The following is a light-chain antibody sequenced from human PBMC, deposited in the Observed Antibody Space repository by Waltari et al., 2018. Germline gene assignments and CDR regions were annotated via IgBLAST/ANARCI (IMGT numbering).Light chain of an antibody. Sequence: IVLTQSPGTLSLSPGESATLSCRASQNVGRSLVWYQQKPGPAPRLLIYDTSTRATGIPDRFSGSGSGTDFILTIARLEPEDFAVYYCQHNVRLPVTFGQGTKVEI. CDR2: DTS. CDR3: QHNVRLPVT. V-gene: IGKV3-20*01. CDR1: QNVGRS. J-gene: IGKJ1*01.